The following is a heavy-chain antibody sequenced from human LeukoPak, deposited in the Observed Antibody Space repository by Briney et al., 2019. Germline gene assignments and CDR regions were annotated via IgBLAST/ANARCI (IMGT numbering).Heavy chain of an antibody. D-gene: IGHD3-10*01. Sequence: PGGSLRLSCAGFGFTFTRFWMHWVRQAPGKGPVWVARINVEGTTTTYADSVEGRFTISRDENTLYLQMNHLRVDDTAVSYCTRGGEEPFDYWGQGTLVTVSP. CDR2: INVEGTTT. V-gene: IGHV3-74*01. J-gene: IGHJ4*02. CDR3: TRGGEEPFDY. CDR1: GFTFTRFW.